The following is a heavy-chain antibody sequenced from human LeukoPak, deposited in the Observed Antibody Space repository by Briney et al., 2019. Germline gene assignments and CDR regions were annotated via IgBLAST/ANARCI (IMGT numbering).Heavy chain of an antibody. J-gene: IGHJ4*02. V-gene: IGHV3-53*01. CDR2: IYNDGSRT. CDR3: ATDGYHYFDY. Sequence: GGSPRLSCAASGFTVTSNYMSWVRQAPGKGLEWVSLIYNDGSRTYYADSVRGRFTISRDTSEGTVYLQMDSLRPEYTAVYYCATDGYHYFDYWGQGTLVTVSS. CDR1: GFTVTSNY. D-gene: IGHD5-12*01.